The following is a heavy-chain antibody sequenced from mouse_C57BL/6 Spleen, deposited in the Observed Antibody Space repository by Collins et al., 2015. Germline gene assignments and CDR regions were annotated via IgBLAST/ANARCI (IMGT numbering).Heavy chain of an antibody. J-gene: IGHJ3*01. CDR2: IYPGNGYT. D-gene: IGHD2-4*01. CDR1: GYTFTSYG. Sequence: EVQLQQSELSWEAWSSVKLSCKTSGYTFTSYGIKWVKQRPGQGLEWIGYIYPGNGYTVYNEKFQGKATLTSDTSSSTAYMQLRSLTSEDSAIYFCARRGFGSDYDGAAYWGQGTLVTVSA. CDR3: ARRGFGSDYDGAAY. V-gene: IGHV1S134*01.